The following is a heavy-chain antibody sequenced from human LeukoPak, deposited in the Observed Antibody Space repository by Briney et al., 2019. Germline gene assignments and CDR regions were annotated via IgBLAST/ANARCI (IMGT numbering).Heavy chain of an antibody. Sequence: GGSLRLSCAASGFTFSSYIMTWVRQAPGKGLEWVAVIWSDGSTKYYADSVKGRSTISRDNSKDTLYLKMNSLRAEDTAVYYCARGQPPSYYDMDVWGQGTTVTVSS. CDR2: IWSDGSTK. D-gene: IGHD6-13*01. V-gene: IGHV3-33*08. J-gene: IGHJ6*02. CDR3: ARGQPPSYYDMDV. CDR1: GFTFSSYI.